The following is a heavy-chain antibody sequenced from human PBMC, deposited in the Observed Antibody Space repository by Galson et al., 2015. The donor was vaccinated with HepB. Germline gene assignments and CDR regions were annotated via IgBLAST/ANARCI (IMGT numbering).Heavy chain of an antibody. Sequence: SLRLSCAASGFTFSDYYMSWIRQAPGKGLEWVSYISSSSSYTNYADSVKGRFTISRDNAKNSLYLQMNSLRAEDTAVYYCARDSDSSGYYLPDYWGQGTLVTVSS. CDR2: ISSSSSYT. J-gene: IGHJ4*02. V-gene: IGHV3-11*05. CDR1: GFTFSDYY. CDR3: ARDSDSSGYYLPDY. D-gene: IGHD3-22*01.